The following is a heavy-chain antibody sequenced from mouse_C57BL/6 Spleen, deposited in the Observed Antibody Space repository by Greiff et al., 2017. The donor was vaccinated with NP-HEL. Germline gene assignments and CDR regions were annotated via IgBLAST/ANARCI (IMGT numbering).Heavy chain of an antibody. V-gene: IGHV12-3*01. J-gene: IGHJ4*01. CDR2: ITHSGET. CDR3: AGGPRDYYAMDY. CDR1: GFPITSGYY. Sequence: QVQLKESGPGLVKPSQSLFLTCSITGFPITSGYYWIWIRQSPGKPLEWMGYITHSGETFYNPSLQSPISITRETSKNQFFLQLNSVTTEDTAMYYCAGGPRDYYAMDYWGQGTSVTVSS. D-gene: IGHD2-10*02.